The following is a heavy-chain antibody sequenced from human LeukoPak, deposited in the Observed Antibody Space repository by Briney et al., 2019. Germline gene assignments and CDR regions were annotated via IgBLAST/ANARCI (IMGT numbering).Heavy chain of an antibody. CDR1: GFTFSSYA. V-gene: IGHV3-64*01. Sequence: GGSLRLSCAASGFTFSSYAMHWVRQAPGKGLEYVSAICGNGGSTYYANSVKGRFTISRDNSKNTLYLQMGSLRAEDMAVYYCARSGAKGSYYYYYYMDVWGKGTTVTVSS. CDR2: ICGNGGST. D-gene: IGHD1-26*01. CDR3: ARSGAKGSYYYYYYMDV. J-gene: IGHJ6*03.